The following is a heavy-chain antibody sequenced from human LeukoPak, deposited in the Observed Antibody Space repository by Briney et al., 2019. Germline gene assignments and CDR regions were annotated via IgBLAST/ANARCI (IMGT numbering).Heavy chain of an antibody. CDR3: AKGGEYSSSWYSYFDY. J-gene: IGHJ4*02. V-gene: IGHV3-9*01. D-gene: IGHD6-13*01. CDR1: GFTFDDYA. Sequence: GGSLRLSCAASGFTFDDYAMHWVRQAPGKGLEWVSGISWNSGSIGYADSVKGRFTISRDNAKNSLYLQMNSLRAEDTALYYCAKGGEYSSSWYSYFDYWGQGTLVTVSS. CDR2: ISWNSGSI.